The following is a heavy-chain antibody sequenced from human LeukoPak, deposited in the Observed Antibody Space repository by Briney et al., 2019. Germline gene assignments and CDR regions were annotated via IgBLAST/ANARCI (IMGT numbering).Heavy chain of an antibody. CDR1: GNTFTGYY. Sequence: ASVKVSCKASGNTFTGYYMHWVRQAPGQGLEWMGWINPNSGGTNYAQKFQGRVTMTRDTSISTAYMELSRLRSDDTAVYYCARDQMGHNWFDPWGQGTLVTVSS. CDR2: INPNSGGT. CDR3: ARDQMGHNWFDP. D-gene: IGHD5-24*01. J-gene: IGHJ5*02. V-gene: IGHV1-2*02.